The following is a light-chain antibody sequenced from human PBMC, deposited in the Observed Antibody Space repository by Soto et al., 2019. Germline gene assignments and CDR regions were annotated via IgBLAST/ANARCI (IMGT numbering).Light chain of an antibody. CDR2: AAS. CDR3: QKSSTTWT. V-gene: IGKV1-39*01. CDR1: QNINSR. Sequence: IQLTQSPSSLSASVGDRVTITCRASQNINSRLNWYQQKAGKTPQLLIHAASSLQSGVPLRFSGSGSGTDYTLTISGLQPEDSATYYCQKSSTTWTFGQGTKVDIK. J-gene: IGKJ1*01.